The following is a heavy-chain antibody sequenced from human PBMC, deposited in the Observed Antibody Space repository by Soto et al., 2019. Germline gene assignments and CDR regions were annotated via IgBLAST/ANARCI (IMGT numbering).Heavy chain of an antibody. V-gene: IGHV3-15*01. J-gene: IGHJ6*02. CDR2: IKSKTDGGTT. CDR3: TTGLTGTTFLYYYYYGMDV. CDR1: GFTFSNAW. D-gene: IGHD1-7*01. Sequence: SLRLSCAASGFTFSNAWMSWVRQAPGKGLEWVGRIKSKTDGGTTDYAAPVKGRFTISRDDSKNTLYLQMNSLKTEDTAVYYCTTGLTGTTFLYYYYYGMDVWGQGTTVTVSS.